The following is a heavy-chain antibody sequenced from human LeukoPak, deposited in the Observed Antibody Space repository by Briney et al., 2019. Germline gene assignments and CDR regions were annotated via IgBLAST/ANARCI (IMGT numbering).Heavy chain of an antibody. CDR2: IRYDGSNK. J-gene: IGHJ4*02. V-gene: IGHV3-30*02. CDR1: GFTFSSYG. Sequence: GGSLRLSCAASGFTFSSYGMHWVRQAPGKGPEWVAFIRYDGSNKYYADSVKGRFTISRDNSKNTVYLQMNSLRAEDTAVYYCAKDMTPFFYGSGRDYFDYWGQGTLVTVSS. CDR3: AKDMTPFFYGSGRDYFDY. D-gene: IGHD3-10*01.